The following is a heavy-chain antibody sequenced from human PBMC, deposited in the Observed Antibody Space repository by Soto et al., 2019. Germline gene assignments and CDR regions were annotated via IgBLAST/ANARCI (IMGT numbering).Heavy chain of an antibody. J-gene: IGHJ6*02. V-gene: IGHV4-30-2*01. D-gene: IGHD2-15*01. CDR1: GGSISGGGDS. CDR3: ASGLLNYYSGMEV. Sequence: SETLSLTCAVSGGSISGGGDSWRWIRQPPGKGLEWIGYIYHSGSTYYNPSLKSRVTISVDRSKNQFSLKLSSVTAADTAVYYSASGLLNYYSGMEVLGQGTTVTVS. CDR2: IYHSGST.